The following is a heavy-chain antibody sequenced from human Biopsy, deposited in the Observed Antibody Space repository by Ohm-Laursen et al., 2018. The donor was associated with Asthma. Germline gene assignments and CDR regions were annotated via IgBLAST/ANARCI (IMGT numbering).Heavy chain of an antibody. CDR2: ISFDGTNR. CDR3: AKEVFPGWELRRGPDS. V-gene: IGHV3-30*18. J-gene: IGHJ4*02. CDR1: GFSFSNYG. Sequence: SSLRLSCAASGFSFSNYGMHWVRQAPGKGLDRVAVISFDGTNRNYTDSVKGRFTISRDNSRNTLHLEMNSLRAEDTAVYFCAKEVFPGWELRRGPDSWGQGTLVTVSS. D-gene: IGHD1-26*01.